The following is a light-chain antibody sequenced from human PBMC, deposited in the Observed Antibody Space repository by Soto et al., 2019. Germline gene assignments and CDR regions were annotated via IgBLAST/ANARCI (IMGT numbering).Light chain of an antibody. CDR3: QQYNSYPWT. Sequence: DIQMTQSPSTLSASVGDRVTITCRASQSISSWLAWYQHKPGKAPKLLMCEASSSESGVPARFSGSGSGTEAALTISGLQPDDLATYYCQQYNSYPWTFGQGTKVEIK. V-gene: IGKV1-5*03. CDR1: QSISSW. CDR2: EAS. J-gene: IGKJ1*01.